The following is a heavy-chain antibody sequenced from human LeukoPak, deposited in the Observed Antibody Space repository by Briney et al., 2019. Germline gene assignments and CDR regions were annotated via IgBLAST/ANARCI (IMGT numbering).Heavy chain of an antibody. D-gene: IGHD2-15*01. J-gene: IGHJ4*02. CDR3: ARARSTYCSGDGCYSSGLDS. CDR2: ISYDGSKT. CDR1: GFTFSTHG. V-gene: IGHV3-30*03. Sequence: PGGSLRLSCAASGFTFSTHGMHWVRQAPGKGLEWVALISYDGSKTYYADSVKGRFTISRDNSKNTLYLQMNSLRAEDTAVYYCARARSTYCSGDGCYSSGLDSWGQETLVTVSS.